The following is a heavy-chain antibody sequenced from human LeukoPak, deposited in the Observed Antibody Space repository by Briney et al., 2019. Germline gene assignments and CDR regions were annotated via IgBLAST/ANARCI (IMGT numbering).Heavy chain of an antibody. V-gene: IGHV4-34*01. J-gene: IGHJ4*02. D-gene: IGHD3-22*01. CDR2: INHSGST. Sequence: SETLSLTCAVYGASFSGYYWSWIRQPPGKGLEWIGEINHSGSTNYNPSLKSRVTMSVDTSKNQFSLKLSSVTAADTAVYYCARGDDSKGGFYYFDYWGQGTLVTGSS. CDR1: GASFSGYY. CDR3: ARGDDSKGGFYYFDY.